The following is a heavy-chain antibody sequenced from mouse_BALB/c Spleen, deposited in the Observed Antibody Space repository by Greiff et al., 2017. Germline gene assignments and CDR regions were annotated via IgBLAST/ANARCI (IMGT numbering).Heavy chain of an antibody. J-gene: IGHJ3*01. CDR2: IYWDDDK. CDR1: GFSLSTSGMG. CDR3: ARSSNWGFAY. Sequence: QVTLKESGPGILQPSQTLSLTCSFSGFSLSTSGMGVSWIRQPSGKGLEWLAHIYWDDDKRDNPSLKSRLTISKDTSSNQVFLKITSVDTADTATYYCARSSNWGFAYWGQGTLVTVSA. V-gene: IGHV8-12*01. D-gene: IGHD4-1*01.